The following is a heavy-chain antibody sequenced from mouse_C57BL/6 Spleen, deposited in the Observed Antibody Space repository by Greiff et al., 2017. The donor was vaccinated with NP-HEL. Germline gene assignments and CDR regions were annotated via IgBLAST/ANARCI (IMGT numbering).Heavy chain of an antibody. V-gene: IGHV1-69*01. CDR1: GYTFTSYW. D-gene: IGHD2-3*01. J-gene: IGHJ4*01. Sequence: VQLQQPGAELVMPGASVKLSCKASGYTFTSYWMHWVKQRPGQGLEWIGEIDPSDSYTNYNQKFKGKSTLTVDKSSSTAYMQLSSLTSEDSAVYYCARLDGYYAMDYWCQGTSVTVSS. CDR3: ARLDGYYAMDY. CDR2: IDPSDSYT.